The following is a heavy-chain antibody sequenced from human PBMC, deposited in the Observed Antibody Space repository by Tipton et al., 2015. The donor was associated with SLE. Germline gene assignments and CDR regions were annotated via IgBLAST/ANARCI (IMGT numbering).Heavy chain of an antibody. CDR3: ARDNDDYGDYDY. V-gene: IGHV1-18*01. J-gene: IGHJ4*02. D-gene: IGHD4-17*01. CDR2: IRPDSSDT. CDR1: GYSFTTYD. Sequence: QVQLVQSGGEVKKPGASVKVSCKAPGYSFTTYDITWGRQAPGQGLEWMGWIRPDSSDTDYAQKLQGRVTMTTDTSTSTAYMELRSLTSDDTAVYYCARDNDDYGDYDYWGQGTLVTVSS.